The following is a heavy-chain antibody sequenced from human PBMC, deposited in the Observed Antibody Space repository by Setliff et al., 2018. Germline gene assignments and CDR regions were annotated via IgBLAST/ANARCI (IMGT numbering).Heavy chain of an antibody. D-gene: IGHD3-10*01. Sequence: QPGGSLRLSCAASGFTFSSYAMSWVRQAPGKGLEWVSAISGSGGGTPYADSVKGRCTISRDNSKSTLYLQMNSRRAEDTAVYYCAKGRGTVYYYMDVWGRGTTVTVSS. CDR3: AKGRGTVYYYMDV. V-gene: IGHV3-23*01. CDR2: ISGSGGGT. J-gene: IGHJ6*03. CDR1: GFTFSSYA.